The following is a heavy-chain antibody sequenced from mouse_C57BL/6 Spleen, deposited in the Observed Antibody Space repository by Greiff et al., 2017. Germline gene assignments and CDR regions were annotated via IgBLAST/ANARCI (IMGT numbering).Heavy chain of an antibody. CDR1: GYAFTNSL. CDR3: ARTELGRLDY. D-gene: IGHD4-1*01. CDR2: INPGSGGT. V-gene: IGHV1-54*01. Sequence: QVQLQQSGAELVRPGTSVKVSCKASGYAFTNSLIEWVKQRPGQGLEWIGVINPGSGGTNYNEKFKGKATLSADKSSSTAYMQLSSLTSEDSAVFFCARTELGRLDYWGQGTTHTVSS. J-gene: IGHJ2*01.